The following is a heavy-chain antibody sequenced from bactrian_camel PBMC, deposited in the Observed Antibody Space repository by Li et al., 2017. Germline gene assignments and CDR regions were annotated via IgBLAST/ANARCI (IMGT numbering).Heavy chain of an antibody. Sequence: HVQLVESGGGSVQAGGSLRLSCAASIYTNSFGCMGWFRQAPGKEREGVASIRPGATTTAYASSVRGRFSISLDTAKNTVFLQMNSLKPEDTATYYCAARRGTGYGLGLAYKYWGPGTQVTVS. CDR3: AARRGTGYGLGLAYKY. D-gene: IGHD3*01. CDR1: IYTNSFGC. V-gene: IGHV3S61*01. J-gene: IGHJ4*01. CDR2: IRPGATTT.